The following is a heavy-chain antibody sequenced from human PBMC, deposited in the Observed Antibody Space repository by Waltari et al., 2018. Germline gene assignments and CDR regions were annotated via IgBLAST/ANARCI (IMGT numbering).Heavy chain of an antibody. CDR2: IWYDGSNK. Sequence: QVQLVASGGGVVQPGRSLRLYCAASGFTFSSYGMHWVRQAPGKGLEWVAGIWYDGSNKYYADSVKGRFTISRDNSKNTLYLQMNSLRAEDTAVYYCARDGPAFDIWGQGTMVTVSS. CDR1: GFTFSSYG. V-gene: IGHV3-33*01. CDR3: ARDGPAFDI. J-gene: IGHJ3*02.